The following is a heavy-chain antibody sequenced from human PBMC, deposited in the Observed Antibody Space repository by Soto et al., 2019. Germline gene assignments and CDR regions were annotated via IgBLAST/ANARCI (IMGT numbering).Heavy chain of an antibody. D-gene: IGHD1-26*01. CDR1: GFSFSTYG. Sequence: QVQLVESGGGVVQPGRSLRLSCAASGFSFSTYGMHWVRQAPGKGLEWVALISYDGSIKYFADSVKGRFTISRDNSKNTLYLEMDRLRAEDTALYYCATSGHSRYKHMDVWGQGTTVTVSS. CDR2: ISYDGSIK. CDR3: ATSGHSRYKHMDV. J-gene: IGHJ6*02. V-gene: IGHV3-30*03.